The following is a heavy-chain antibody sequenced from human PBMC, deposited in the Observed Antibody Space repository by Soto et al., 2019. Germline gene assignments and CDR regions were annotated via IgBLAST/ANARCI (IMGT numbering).Heavy chain of an antibody. J-gene: IGHJ6*02. CDR3: ASSVCGGDCYSPSYYYYGMDV. Sequence: ESLKISCKGSGYSFTSYWISWVRQMPGKGLEWMGRIDPSDSYTNYSPSFQGHVTISADKSISTAYLQWSSLKASDTAMYYCASSVCGGDCYSPSYYYYGMDVWGQGTTVTVSS. V-gene: IGHV5-10-1*01. D-gene: IGHD2-21*02. CDR1: GYSFTSYW. CDR2: IDPSDSYT.